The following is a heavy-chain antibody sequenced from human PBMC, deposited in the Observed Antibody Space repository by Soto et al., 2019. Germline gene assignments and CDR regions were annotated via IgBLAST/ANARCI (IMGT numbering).Heavy chain of an antibody. CDR2: IYYSGST. Sequence: QVQLQESGPGLVKPSQTLSLTCTVSGGSISSGGYYWSWIRQHPGKGLEWIGYIYYSGSTYYNPSIKSRVTISVATSKTQFSLKLSSVTAADTAVYYCARDAEYYGVNSLRWFDPWGQGTLVPVSS. V-gene: IGHV4-31*03. D-gene: IGHD4-17*01. CDR1: GGSISSGGYY. J-gene: IGHJ5*02. CDR3: ARDAEYYGVNSLRWFDP.